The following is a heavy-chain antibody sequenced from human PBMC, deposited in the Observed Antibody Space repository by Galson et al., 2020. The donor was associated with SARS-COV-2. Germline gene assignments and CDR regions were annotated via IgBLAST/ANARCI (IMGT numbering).Heavy chain of an antibody. CDR3: ARDRSSWYLEY. V-gene: IGHV3-30*03. D-gene: IGHD6-13*01. J-gene: IGHJ4*02. CDR2: ISYDGRNK. Sequence: GESLKISCAASGFTFSSYGMHWVRQAPGKGLEWVAVISYDGRNKYYADSVKGRFTISRDNSKNTLYLQMNSLRAEDTAVYYCARDRSSWYLEYWGQGTLVTVSS. CDR1: GFTFSSYG.